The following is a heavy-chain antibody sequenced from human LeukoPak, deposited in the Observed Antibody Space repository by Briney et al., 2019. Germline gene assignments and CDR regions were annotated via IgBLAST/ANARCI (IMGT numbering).Heavy chain of an antibody. CDR2: INSDGINT. V-gene: IGHV3-74*01. D-gene: IGHD2-15*01. J-gene: IGHJ5*01. CDR1: GFTFSSYW. CDR3: ARGALDAATPFDS. Sequence: GGSLRLSCAASGFTFSSYWMHWVRQAPGKGLVWVSRINSDGINTSYADSVKGRFTISRDNAKNTLNLQMNSLRAEDTAVYYCARGALDAATPFDSWGQGTLVTVSS.